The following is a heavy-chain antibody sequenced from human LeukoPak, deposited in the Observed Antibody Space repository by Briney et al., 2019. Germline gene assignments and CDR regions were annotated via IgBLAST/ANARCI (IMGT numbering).Heavy chain of an antibody. CDR2: IIPIFGTA. J-gene: IGHJ5*02. V-gene: IGHV1-69*05. D-gene: IGHD6-13*01. Sequence: SVKVSCKASGGTFSSYAISWVRQAPGQGLEWMGGIIPIFGTANYAQKFQGRVAITTDESTSTAYMELSSLRSEDTAVYYCARAGAAAGTGWFDPWGQGTLVTVSS. CDR1: GGTFSSYA. CDR3: ARAGAAAGTGWFDP.